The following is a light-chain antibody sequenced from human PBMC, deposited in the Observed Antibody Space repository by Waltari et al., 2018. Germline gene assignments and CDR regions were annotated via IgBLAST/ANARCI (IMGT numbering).Light chain of an antibody. CDR2: KDT. J-gene: IGLJ2*01. Sequence: SFALTQPPSVSVSPGPTARITCSDAELSKNHAYWYHPKPGQARVLVMYKDTERPSGIPERLSGSSSGTTVTLTISGVQAEDEADYFCQSADGTTNSVVFGGGTKLTVL. CDR1: ELSKNH. CDR3: QSADGTTNSVV. V-gene: IGLV3-25*03.